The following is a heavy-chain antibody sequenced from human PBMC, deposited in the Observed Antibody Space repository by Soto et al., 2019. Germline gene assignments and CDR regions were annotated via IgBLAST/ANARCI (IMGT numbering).Heavy chain of an antibody. CDR3: ARGRFLDF. CDR1: GASISDGNYY. D-gene: IGHD3-3*01. CDR2: VYYSGST. V-gene: IGHV4-30-4*01. J-gene: IGHJ4*02. Sequence: QVQVQESSPGLVKPSQTLSLTCSVSGASISDGNYYWTWIRQSPARGLEWIGYVYYSGSTYYNPSLQSRVTISADTSNNYYSLKLNSVTVADTAVYFCARGRFLDFWGQGILVTVSS.